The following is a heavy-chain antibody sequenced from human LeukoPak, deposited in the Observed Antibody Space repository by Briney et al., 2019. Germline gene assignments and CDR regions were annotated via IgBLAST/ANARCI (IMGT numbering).Heavy chain of an antibody. J-gene: IGHJ6*03. CDR2: IKQDGSEK. CDR3: ARGRKPSGYYYYMDS. CDR1: GFTFSSYW. V-gene: IGHV3-7*01. Sequence: PGGSLRLSCAASGFTFSSYWMSWVRQAPGKGLEWVANIKQDGSEKYYVDSVKGRFTISRDNSKNTLYLHMNSLSVDDTTVHYCARGRKPSGYYYYMDSWGKGTTVTV.